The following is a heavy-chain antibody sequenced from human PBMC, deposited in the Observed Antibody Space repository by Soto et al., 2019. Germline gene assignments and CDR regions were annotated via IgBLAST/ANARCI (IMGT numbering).Heavy chain of an antibody. Sequence: GGSLRLSCAASGFTFSSYAMHWVRQAPGKGLEWVAVISYDGSNKYYADSVKGRFTISRDNSKNTLYLQMNSLRAEDTAVYYCARDGGYYYDSSGYLRSWFDPWGQGTLVTVSS. D-gene: IGHD3-22*01. CDR3: ARDGGYYYDSSGYLRSWFDP. CDR1: GFTFSSYA. V-gene: IGHV3-30-3*01. J-gene: IGHJ5*02. CDR2: ISYDGSNK.